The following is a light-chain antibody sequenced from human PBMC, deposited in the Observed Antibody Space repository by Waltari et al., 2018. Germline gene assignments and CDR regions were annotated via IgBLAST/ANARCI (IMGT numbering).Light chain of an antibody. CDR3: SSYTSRSTLVV. J-gene: IGLJ2*01. CDR1: NSAVGGYNS. Sequence: QSALTQPAAVSGSPGQSITISCTGTNSAVGGYNSVHWYQQHPGKAPKVIVYDVSNRPSGVSNRFSGSKSGNMASLTISGLQAEDEADYYCSSYTSRSTLVVFGGGTKVTVL. V-gene: IGLV2-14*03. CDR2: DVS.